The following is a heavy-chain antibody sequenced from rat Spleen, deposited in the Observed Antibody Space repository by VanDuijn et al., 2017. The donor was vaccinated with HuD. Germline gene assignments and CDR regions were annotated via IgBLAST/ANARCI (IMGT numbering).Heavy chain of an antibody. V-gene: IGHV5-7*01. CDR1: GFTFSDYN. D-gene: IGHD1-11*01. J-gene: IGHJ2*01. CDR2: IIYDGSST. Sequence: EVQLVESGGGLVQPGRSLKLSCAASGFTFSDYNMAWIRQAPKKGLEWVATIIYDGSSTYYRDSVKGRFTISRDNAKSTLYLQISSLRSEDTATYYCARQEDYGGYSRDYFGYWGQGVVVTVSS. CDR3: ARQEDYGGYSRDYFGY.